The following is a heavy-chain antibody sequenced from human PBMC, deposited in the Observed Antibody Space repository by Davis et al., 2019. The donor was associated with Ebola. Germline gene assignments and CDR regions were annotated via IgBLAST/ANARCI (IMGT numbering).Heavy chain of an antibody. J-gene: IGHJ6*02. CDR2: IYTSGST. D-gene: IGHD6-19*01. V-gene: IGHV4-61*02. Sequence: PSETLSLTCAVSGGSISSGGYFWSWLRQPPGKGLEWIGRIYTSGSTNYNPSLKSRVTMSVDTSKNQFSLKLSSVTAADTAVYYCARGLSGWYYYYGMDVWGQGTTVTVSS. CDR3: ARGLSGWYYYYGMDV. CDR1: GGSISSGGYF.